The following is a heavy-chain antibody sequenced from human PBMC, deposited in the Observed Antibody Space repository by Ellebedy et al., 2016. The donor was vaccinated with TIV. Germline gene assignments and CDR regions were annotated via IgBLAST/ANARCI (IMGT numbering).Heavy chain of an antibody. CDR3: ARWENVNSWYHLDY. CDR2: LSGSGGST. CDR1: GFSFSSYA. J-gene: IGHJ4*02. V-gene: IGHV3-23*01. Sequence: GESLKISCVASGFSFSSYAMSWVRQAPGKGLEWVPSLSGSGGSTYYADSVRGRFTISRDNSKTSTYLQMNSLRAEDTAVYYCARWENVNSWYHLDYWGQGTLVTVSS. D-gene: IGHD1-14*01.